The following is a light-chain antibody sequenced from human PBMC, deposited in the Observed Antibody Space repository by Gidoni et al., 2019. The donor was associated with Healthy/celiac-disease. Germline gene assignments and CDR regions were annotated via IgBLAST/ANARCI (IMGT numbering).Light chain of an antibody. Sequence: QSALTQPASVSGAPGQPITISCTGTSSDVGGYNYVSWYQQTPGKAPKLMIYAVSNRPSGVSNRFSGSKSGNTASLTISGLQAEDEADYYCSSYTSSSIYVFGTGTKVTVL. J-gene: IGLJ1*01. V-gene: IGLV2-14*01. CDR1: SSDVGGYNY. CDR2: AVS. CDR3: SSYTSSSIYV.